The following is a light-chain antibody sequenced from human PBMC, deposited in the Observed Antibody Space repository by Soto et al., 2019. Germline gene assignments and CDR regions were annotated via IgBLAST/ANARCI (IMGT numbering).Light chain of an antibody. V-gene: IGLV2-14*01. J-gene: IGLJ1*01. CDR3: CSFTTSSTLV. CDR2: EVS. CDR1: SIDVGTYNH. Sequence: QSVLTQPASVSGSPGQSITISCTGTSIDVGTYNHVSWYQQHPGKAPQLIIYEVSYRPSGLSNRFSASKSGNTASLTISGLQAEDEADYYCCSFTTSSTLVFGTGTKVNVL.